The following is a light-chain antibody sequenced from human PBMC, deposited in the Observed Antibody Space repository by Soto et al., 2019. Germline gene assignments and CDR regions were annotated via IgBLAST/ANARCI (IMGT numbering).Light chain of an antibody. CDR2: SNN. CDR1: SSNIGSNT. CDR3: AAWDDCLNV. Sequence: RRSGSGSTSRWSPNHYTGRSSNIGSNTVNWYQQLPGTAPILLIYSNNQRPSGVPDRFSGSKSGTSASLAISGLQSEDEADYYCAAWDDCLNVVGTGTKVTV. V-gene: IGLV1-44*01. J-gene: IGLJ1*01.